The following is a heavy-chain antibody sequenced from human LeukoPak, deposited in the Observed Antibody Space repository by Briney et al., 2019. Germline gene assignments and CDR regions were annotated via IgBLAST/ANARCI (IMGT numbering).Heavy chain of an antibody. D-gene: IGHD2-15*01. CDR1: GGTFSNFG. CDR2: IISIFGRP. Sequence: SVKVSCKASGGTFSNFGITWVRQAPGQGLEWMGRIISIFGRPNYAQKFQGRVTITTDESTSTAYMDLYSLRSEDTAVYYCAREGFCVGDTCHGRDKVLDYWGQGTLVTVSS. CDR3: AREGFCVGDTCHGRDKVLDY. V-gene: IGHV1-69*05. J-gene: IGHJ4*02.